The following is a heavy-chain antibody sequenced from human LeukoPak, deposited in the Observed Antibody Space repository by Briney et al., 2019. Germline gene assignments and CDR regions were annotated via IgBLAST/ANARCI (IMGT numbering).Heavy chain of an antibody. V-gene: IGHV3-48*03. CDR2: ISSSGSII. Sequence: GGSLSLTCAGSGCTFSSYEMNWVRQAPGKGLEWVSYISSSGSIIYYADSVKGRFTISRDNAKNSLYLQMNSLRAEDTAVYYCARVSARDGNESDNWGQGTLVTVSS. J-gene: IGHJ4*01. D-gene: IGHD1-1*01. CDR3: ARVSARDGNESDN. CDR1: GCTFSSYE.